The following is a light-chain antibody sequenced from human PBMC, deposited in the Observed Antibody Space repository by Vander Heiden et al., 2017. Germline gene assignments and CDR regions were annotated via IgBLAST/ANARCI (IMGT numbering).Light chain of an antibody. V-gene: IGKV1-12*01. Sequence: DNHTTQTPSSVSASVGDRVTLPCRASQGVSSWLAWYQQKPGQAPRLLIYAASTLQSGVPSRFSGSGSGTDFTLTISSLQPEDFATYYCQQANSFPRGTFGQGTRLEIK. CDR2: AAS. J-gene: IGKJ5*01. CDR3: QQANSFPRGT. CDR1: QGVSSW.